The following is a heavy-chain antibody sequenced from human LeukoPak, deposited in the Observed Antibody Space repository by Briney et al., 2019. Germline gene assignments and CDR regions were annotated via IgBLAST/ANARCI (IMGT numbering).Heavy chain of an antibody. Sequence: PGGSLRLSCEASGFTFSSYAMSWVRQAPGKGLEWVSAISGSGGSTYYADTVKGRFTISRDNSKNTLYLQMNSLRAEDTAVYYCAKDLRYYDFWSGYCPDYWGQGTLVTVSS. J-gene: IGHJ4*02. CDR2: ISGSGGST. CDR1: GFTFSSYA. V-gene: IGHV3-23*01. D-gene: IGHD3-3*01. CDR3: AKDLRYYDFWSGYCPDY.